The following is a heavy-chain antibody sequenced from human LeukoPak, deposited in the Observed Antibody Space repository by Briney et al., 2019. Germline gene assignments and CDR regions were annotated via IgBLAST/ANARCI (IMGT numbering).Heavy chain of an antibody. J-gene: IGHJ3*02. CDR1: GFTFNNSW. V-gene: IGHV3-74*01. D-gene: IGHD3-22*01. Sequence: PGGSLRLSCADSGFTFNNSWMHWVRQAPGKGLVWVSRINSDGTRSYADSVKGRFTISRDNAKNTLFLQMNSLRVEDTAVYFCASPRSGDRGGYHDPCDIWGQGTMVTVSS. CDR3: ASPRSGDRGGYHDPCDI. CDR2: INSDGTR.